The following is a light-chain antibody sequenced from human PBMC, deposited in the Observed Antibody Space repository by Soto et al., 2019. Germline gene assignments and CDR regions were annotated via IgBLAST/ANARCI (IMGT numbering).Light chain of an antibody. CDR3: CSYVSSKTYV. Sequence: QSVLTQPASVSGSPGQSITISCTGTRTDVGGYNFVSWYQQHPGKAPKVIIYEVSNRPSGVSDRFSGSKSDNTASLTISGLQAEDEADYYCCSYVSSKTYVFGTGTKVTV. CDR1: RTDVGGYNF. CDR2: EVS. V-gene: IGLV2-14*01. J-gene: IGLJ1*01.